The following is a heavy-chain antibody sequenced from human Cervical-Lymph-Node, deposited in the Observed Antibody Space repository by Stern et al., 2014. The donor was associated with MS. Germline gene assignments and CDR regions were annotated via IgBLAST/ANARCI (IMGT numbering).Heavy chain of an antibody. CDR2: IIGSGYTT. Sequence: EVQLVESGGHLVQPGGSLRLSCAASGFSFSTYVMGWVRQAPGKGLEWVSVIIGSGYTTYYADSVKGRFTISRDNSKNTLYLQMNSLRAEDTAVYYCAKDLRSSGSGIFDYWGQGTLVTVSS. V-gene: IGHV3-23*04. D-gene: IGHD3-10*01. J-gene: IGHJ4*02. CDR1: GFSFSTYV. CDR3: AKDLRSSGSGIFDY.